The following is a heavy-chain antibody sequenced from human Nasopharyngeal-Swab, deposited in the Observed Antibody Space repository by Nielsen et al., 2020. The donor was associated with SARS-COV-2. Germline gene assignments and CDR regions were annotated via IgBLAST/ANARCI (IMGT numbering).Heavy chain of an antibody. CDR2: IKSKTDGEKT. CDR3: STGGELPLLYYYCYMDV. J-gene: IGHJ6*03. CDR1: GSAFISVHAW. D-gene: IGHD1-7*01. Sequence: GRSLRLSCAASGSAFISVHAWMNWLRQAPGKGLEWVGRIKSKTDGEKTDYAAPVTGRFTISRDDSKNTVYLQMNSLKTEDTATYYCSTGGELPLLYYYCYMDVWGKGTTVTVSS. V-gene: IGHV3-15*07.